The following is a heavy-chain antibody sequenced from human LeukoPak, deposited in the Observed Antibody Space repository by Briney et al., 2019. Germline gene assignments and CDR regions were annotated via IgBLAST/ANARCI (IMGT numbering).Heavy chain of an antibody. Sequence: SETLSLTCTVSGGSISSYYWSWIRQPPGKGLEWIGYIYYSGSTNYNPSLKSRVTISVDTSKNQFSLKLSSVTAADTAVYYCARDSPPYCSGGSCYSGVLGAFDIWGQGTMVTVSS. CDR2: IYYSGST. V-gene: IGHV4-59*01. J-gene: IGHJ3*02. D-gene: IGHD2-15*01. CDR3: ARDSPPYCSGGSCYSGVLGAFDI. CDR1: GGSISSYY.